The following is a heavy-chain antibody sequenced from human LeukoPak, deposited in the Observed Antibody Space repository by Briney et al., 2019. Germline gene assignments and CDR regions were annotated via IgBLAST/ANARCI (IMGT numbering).Heavy chain of an antibody. CDR1: GYTLTELS. Sequence: ASVKVSCKVSGYTLTELSMHWVRQAPGKGLEWMGGFDPEDGETIYAQKFQGRVTMTEDTSTDTAYMELSSLRSEDTAVYYCATEGPFISHRPGIAAAGTVYWGQGTLVTVSS. CDR2: FDPEDGET. CDR3: ATEGPFISHRPGIAAAGTVY. V-gene: IGHV1-24*01. D-gene: IGHD6-13*01. J-gene: IGHJ4*02.